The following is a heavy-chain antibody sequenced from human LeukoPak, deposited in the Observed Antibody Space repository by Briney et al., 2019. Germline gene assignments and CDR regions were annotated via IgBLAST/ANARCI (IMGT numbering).Heavy chain of an antibody. Sequence: SETLSLTCTVSGGSISSSSYYWGWIRQPPGKGLEWIGSIYHSGSTYYKPSLKSRVTISGDTSKNQFSLKLSSVTAADTAVYYCASFVVAAAGIIHWGQGTLVTVSS. CDR2: IYHSGST. CDR1: GGSISSSSYY. D-gene: IGHD6-13*01. V-gene: IGHV4-39*07. J-gene: IGHJ4*02. CDR3: ASFVVAAAGIIH.